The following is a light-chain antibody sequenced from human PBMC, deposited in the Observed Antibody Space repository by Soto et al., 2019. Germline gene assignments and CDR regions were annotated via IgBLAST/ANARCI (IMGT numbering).Light chain of an antibody. J-gene: IGLJ2*01. V-gene: IGLV4-69*01. Sequence: QLVLTQSPSASASLGASVKLTCTLSSGHSSYVIAWHQQQPEKGPRYLMKLNSDGSHSKGDGIPDRFSGSSSGAERYLTISSLQSEDEADYYCQTWGTGIHVFGGGTKVTVL. CDR3: QTWGTGIHV. CDR1: SGHSSYV. CDR2: LNSDGSH.